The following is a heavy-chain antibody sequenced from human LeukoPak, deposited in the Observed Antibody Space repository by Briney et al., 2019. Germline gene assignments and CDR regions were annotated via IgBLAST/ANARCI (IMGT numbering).Heavy chain of an antibody. CDR1: GGSIGSSSYY. Sequence: PSETLSLTCTVSGGSIGSSSYYWGWIRQPPGKGLEWIGSIYYSGSTYYNPSLKSRVTISVDTSKNQFSLKLSSVTAADTAVYYCASQGDFWSGYYKNYYYMDIWGKGTTVTVSS. CDR2: IYYSGST. CDR3: ASQGDFWSGYYKNYYYMDI. V-gene: IGHV4-39*07. D-gene: IGHD3-3*01. J-gene: IGHJ6*03.